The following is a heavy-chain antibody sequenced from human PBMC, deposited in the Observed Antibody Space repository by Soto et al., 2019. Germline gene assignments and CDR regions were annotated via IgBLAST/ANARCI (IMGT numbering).Heavy chain of an antibody. Sequence: SESLSLTCTVSGVSISSSSYYWGWIRQPPGKGLEWIGSIYYSGSTYYNPSPKSRVTISVDTSKNQFSLKLSSVTAADTAVYYCARPLMITFGGVIVISWYDPWGQGTQVTVSS. CDR1: GVSISSSSYY. J-gene: IGHJ5*02. V-gene: IGHV4-39*01. CDR2: IYYSGST. CDR3: ARPLMITFGGVIVISWYDP. D-gene: IGHD3-16*02.